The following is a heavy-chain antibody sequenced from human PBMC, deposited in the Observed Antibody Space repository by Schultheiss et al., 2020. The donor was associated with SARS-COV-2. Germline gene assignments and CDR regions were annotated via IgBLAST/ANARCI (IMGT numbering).Heavy chain of an antibody. Sequence: SCTVSGGSISSYYWSWIRQPPGKGLEWIGSIYYSGSTNYNPSLKSRVTISVDTSKNQFSLKLSSVTAADTAVYYCARVRGYCTNGVCYTSYYYYYMDVWGKGTTVTVSS. J-gene: IGHJ6*03. CDR1: GGSISSYY. CDR3: ARVRGYCTNGVCYTSYYYYYMDV. D-gene: IGHD2-8*01. V-gene: IGHV4-59*01. CDR2: IYYSGST.